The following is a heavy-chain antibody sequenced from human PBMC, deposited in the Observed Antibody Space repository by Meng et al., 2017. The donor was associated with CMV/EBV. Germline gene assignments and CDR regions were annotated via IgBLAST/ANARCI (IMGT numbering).Heavy chain of an antibody. CDR2: IIPIFGTA. CDR1: GGTFSSYA. D-gene: IGHD2-2*01. Sequence: SSVKVSCKASGGTFSSYAISWVRQAPGQGLEWMGGIIPIFGTANHAQKFQGRVTITTDESTSTAYMELSSLRSEDTAVYYCARDRYQLLVSVGRFNWFDPWGQGTLVTVSS. V-gene: IGHV1-69*05. CDR3: ARDRYQLLVSVGRFNWFDP. J-gene: IGHJ5*02.